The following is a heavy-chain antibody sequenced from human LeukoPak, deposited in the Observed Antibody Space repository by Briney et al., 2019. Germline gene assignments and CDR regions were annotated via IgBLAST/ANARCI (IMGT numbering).Heavy chain of an antibody. D-gene: IGHD2-21*01. CDR3: AWLRAICAFVR. V-gene: IGHV3-66*01. CDR2: IYSGGST. J-gene: IGHJ3*01. CDR1: GFTVSSNY. Sequence: HGGSLRLSCAASGFTVSSNYMSWVRQAPGKGLEWVSVIYSGGSTYYADSVKGRFTISRDNSKNTLYLQMNSLRAEDTAVYYCAWLRAICAFVRWRQRTILTVSS.